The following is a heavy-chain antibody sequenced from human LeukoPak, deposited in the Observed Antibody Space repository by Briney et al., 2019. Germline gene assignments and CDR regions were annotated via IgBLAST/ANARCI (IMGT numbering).Heavy chain of an antibody. V-gene: IGHV1-18*01. J-gene: IGHJ4*02. CDR2: ISAYNGNT. Sequence: ASVKVSCKASGYTLTSYGISWVRQAPGQGLEWMGWISAYNGNTNYAQKLQGRVTMTTDTSTSTAYMELRSLRSDDTAVYYCARFPGIAAAGTGGYFDYWGQGTLVTVSS. D-gene: IGHD6-13*01. CDR1: GYTLTSYG. CDR3: ARFPGIAAAGTGGYFDY.